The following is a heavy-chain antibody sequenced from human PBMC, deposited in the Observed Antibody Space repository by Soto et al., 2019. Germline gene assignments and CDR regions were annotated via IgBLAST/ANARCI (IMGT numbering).Heavy chain of an antibody. CDR1: GFTFSIYA. D-gene: IGHD6-13*01. CDR2: ISGSGGST. Sequence: EVQLLESGGGLVQPGGSLRLSCAAAGFTFSIYAMSWVRQAPGKGLEWVSAISGSGGSTYYADSVKGRFTISRDNSKNTLYLQINSLRAADTAVYYCAKATRGGAATLIRDYWGQGTLVTVSS. J-gene: IGHJ4*02. V-gene: IGHV3-23*01. CDR3: AKATRGGAATLIRDY.